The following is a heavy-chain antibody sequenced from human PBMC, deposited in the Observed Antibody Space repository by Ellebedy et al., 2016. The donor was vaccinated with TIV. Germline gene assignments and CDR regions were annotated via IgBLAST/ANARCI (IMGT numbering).Heavy chain of an antibody. J-gene: IGHJ6*02. V-gene: IGHV1-2*02. D-gene: IGHD6-13*01. CDR3: ARVRRGSSGMDV. Sequence: ASVKVSCKASGYTFTGYYIHWVRQAPGQGLEWMGWINPDSGTTNFAQKFQGRVTMTRDTSITTVYMQLTRLEADDTAVYFCARVRRGSSGMDVWGQGTAVTVSS. CDR2: INPDSGTT. CDR1: GYTFTGYY.